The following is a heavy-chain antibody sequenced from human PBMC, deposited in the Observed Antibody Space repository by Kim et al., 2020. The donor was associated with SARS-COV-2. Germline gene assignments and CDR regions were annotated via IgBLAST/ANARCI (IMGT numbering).Heavy chain of an antibody. J-gene: IGHJ4*02. V-gene: IGHV4-34*01. Sequence: SETLSLTCAVYRGSFSGYSWSWIRQPPGKGLEWIGEISHSGSTNYNPSLKSRVTMSVDTSKNQFSLKLTSVTAADTAVYYCARFPYDYWGQGTPVTVSS. CDR1: RGSFSGYS. CDR3: ARFPYDY. CDR2: ISHSGST.